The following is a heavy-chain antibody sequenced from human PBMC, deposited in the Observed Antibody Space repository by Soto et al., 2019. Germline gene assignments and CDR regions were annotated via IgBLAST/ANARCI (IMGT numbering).Heavy chain of an antibody. Sequence: SETLSLTCTVSGDSISRGSSYWGWVRQPPGKGLEWIGSFYYSRDTHYNPSLKSRATISVDTSKNQFSLKLSSVTAADRAVYYCARHLRPTGPTYRGQGILVTVSS. V-gene: IGHV4-39*01. CDR1: GDSISRGSSY. J-gene: IGHJ1*01. CDR2: FYYSRDT. CDR3: ARHLRPTGPTY.